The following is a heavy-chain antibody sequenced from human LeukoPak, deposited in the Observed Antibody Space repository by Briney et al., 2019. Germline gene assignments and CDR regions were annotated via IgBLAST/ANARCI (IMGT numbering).Heavy chain of an antibody. V-gene: IGHV1-18*01. CDR3: ARDAAATPYYYYGMDV. CDR2: ISAYNGNT. CDR1: GYTFTSYG. Sequence: VASVKVSCKASGYTFTSYGISWVRQAPGQGLEWMGWISAYNGNTNYAQKLQGRVTMTTDTSTSTAYMELRSLRSDDTAVYYCARDAAATPYYYYGMDVWGQGTTVTVPS. D-gene: IGHD2-15*01. J-gene: IGHJ6*02.